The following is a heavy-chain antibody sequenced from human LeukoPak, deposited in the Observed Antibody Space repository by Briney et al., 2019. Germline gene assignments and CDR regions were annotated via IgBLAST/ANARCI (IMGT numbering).Heavy chain of an antibody. J-gene: IGHJ5*02. CDR1: GGSFSGYS. CDR2: INHSGST. CDR3: ARGPNCSSTSCYPNWFDP. V-gene: IGHV4-34*01. D-gene: IGHD2-2*01. Sequence: ASETLSLTCAVYGGSFSGYSWSWIRQPPGKGLEWIGEINHSGSTNYNPSLKSRVTISVDTSKNQFSLKLSSVTAADTAVYYCARGPNCSSTSCYPNWFDPWGQGTLVTVSS.